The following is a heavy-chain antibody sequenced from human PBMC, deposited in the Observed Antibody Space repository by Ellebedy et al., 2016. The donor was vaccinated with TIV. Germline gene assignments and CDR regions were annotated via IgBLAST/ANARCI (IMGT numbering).Heavy chain of an antibody. D-gene: IGHD1-26*01. J-gene: IGHJ4*02. CDR3: ASRHPGSYTLDY. CDR2: IYYSGST. V-gene: IGHV4-59*01. Sequence: MPSETLSLTCTVSGNSISSYYWSWIRQPPGKGLEWIGYIYYSGSTNYNPSLKSRVTISVDTSKKQFSLKLSSVTAADTAGYYCASRHPGSYTLDYWGQGALVTVSS. CDR1: GNSISSYY.